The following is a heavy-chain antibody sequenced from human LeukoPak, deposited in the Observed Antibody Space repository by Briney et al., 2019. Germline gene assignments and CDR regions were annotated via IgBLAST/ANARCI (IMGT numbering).Heavy chain of an antibody. J-gene: IGHJ4*02. CDR1: GGSISSYY. Sequence: SETLSLTCTVSGGSISSYYWSWIRQPPGKGLEWIGYIYRSGSTNYNPSLTSRVTISVDTSKNQFSLKLSSVTAADTAVYYCARDGYSGNDGLWGQGTLVTVSS. CDR2: IYRSGST. D-gene: IGHD5-12*01. V-gene: IGHV4-59*01. CDR3: ARDGYSGNDGL.